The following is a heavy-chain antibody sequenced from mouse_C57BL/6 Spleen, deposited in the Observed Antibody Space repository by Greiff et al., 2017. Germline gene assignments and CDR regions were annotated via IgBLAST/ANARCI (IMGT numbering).Heavy chain of an antibody. CDR2: INPNNGGT. Sequence: VQLKQSGPELVKPGASVTMSCKASGYTFTDYNMHWLKQSHGKSLEWIGYINPNNGGTSYNQKFKGKATLTVNTSSSTAYMELRSLTSEESAVYYCARITTVVAEYYFDYWGQGTTLTVSS. D-gene: IGHD1-1*01. CDR3: ARITTVVAEYYFDY. J-gene: IGHJ2*01. CDR1: GYTFTDYN. V-gene: IGHV1-22*01.